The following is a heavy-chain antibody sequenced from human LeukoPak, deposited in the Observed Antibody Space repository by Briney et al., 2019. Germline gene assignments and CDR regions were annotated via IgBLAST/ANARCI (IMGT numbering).Heavy chain of an antibody. CDR3: ARRGREECGGDCRNSYYFDY. CDR2: IYPGDSDT. V-gene: IGHV5-51*01. D-gene: IGHD2-21*02. J-gene: IGHJ4*02. Sequence: GESLKISCKGSGYSFTSYWIGWVRQMPGKGLEWMGIIYPGDSDTRYSPTFQGQVTISADKSISTDYLQWSSLKASDTAMYYCARRGREECGGDCRNSYYFDYWGQGTLVTVSS. CDR1: GYSFTSYW.